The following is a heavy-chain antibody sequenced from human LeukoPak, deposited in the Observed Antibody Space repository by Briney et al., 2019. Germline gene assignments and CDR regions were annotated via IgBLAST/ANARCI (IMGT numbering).Heavy chain of an antibody. Sequence: ASVKVSCKASGYTFTGYYMHWVRQAPGQGLEWMGWINPNSGGTNYAQKFQGRVTMTRDTSISTAYMELSRLRSDDTAVYYCARVWVTLNGYSGYDYWGQGTLVTVSS. V-gene: IGHV1-2*02. CDR1: GYTFTGYY. D-gene: IGHD5-12*01. J-gene: IGHJ4*02. CDR3: ARVWVTLNGYSGYDY. CDR2: INPNSGGT.